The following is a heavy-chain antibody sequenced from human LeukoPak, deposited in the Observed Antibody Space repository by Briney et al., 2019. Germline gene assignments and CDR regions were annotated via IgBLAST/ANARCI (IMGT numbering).Heavy chain of an antibody. CDR1: GYSFTTSW. V-gene: IGHV5-51*01. J-gene: IGHJ4*02. Sequence: GESLKISCKGSGYSFTTSWIGWVRQMPGKGLDLMGLIYPDDSDTRYSPSLQGQVTISADKSISTAFLQRSSLKASDTAMYYCARRDASGSYFDYWGQGTLVTVSS. D-gene: IGHD3-10*01. CDR3: ARRDASGSYFDY. CDR2: IYPDDSDT.